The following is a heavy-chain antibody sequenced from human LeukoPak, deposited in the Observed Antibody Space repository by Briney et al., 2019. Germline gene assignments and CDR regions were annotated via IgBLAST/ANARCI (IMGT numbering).Heavy chain of an antibody. CDR2: ISYDGSNK. CDR1: GFTFSSYG. J-gene: IGHJ5*02. V-gene: IGHV3-30*18. CDR3: AKVGKIAVADNNWFHP. D-gene: IGHD6-19*01. Sequence: GGSLRLSCAASGFTFSSYGMHWVRQAPGKGLEWVAVISYDGSNKYYADSVKGRFTISRDNSKNTLYLQMNSLRAEDTAVYCCAKVGKIAVADNNWFHPWGQGTLVTVSS.